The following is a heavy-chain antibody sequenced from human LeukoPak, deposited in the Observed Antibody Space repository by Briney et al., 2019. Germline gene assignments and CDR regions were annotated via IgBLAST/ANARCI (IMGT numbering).Heavy chain of an antibody. D-gene: IGHD3-10*01. V-gene: IGHV4-59*08. Sequence: PSETLSLTCTVSGGSISRYYWSWIRQPPGKGLEWIGYISYSGSTNYNPSLKSRVTISVDTSKNQFSLKLRSVTAADTAVYYCASSSGSYIAYWGQGTLVTVSS. CDR3: ASSSGSYIAY. CDR2: ISYSGST. CDR1: GGSISRYY. J-gene: IGHJ4*02.